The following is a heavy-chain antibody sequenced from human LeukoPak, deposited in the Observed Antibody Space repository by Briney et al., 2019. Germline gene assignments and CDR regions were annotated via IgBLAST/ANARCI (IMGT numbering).Heavy chain of an antibody. CDR3: ARLRALAGYSSGYDAFDI. CDR2: IYYSGST. CDR1: GGSISSSSYY. J-gene: IGHJ3*02. D-gene: IGHD6-19*01. V-gene: IGHV4-39*01. Sequence: NPSETLSLTCTVSGGSISSSSYYWGWIRQPPGKGLEWIGSIYYSGSTYYNPSLKSRVTISVDTSKNQFSLKLSSVTAADTAVYYCARLRALAGYSSGYDAFDIWGQGTMVTVPS.